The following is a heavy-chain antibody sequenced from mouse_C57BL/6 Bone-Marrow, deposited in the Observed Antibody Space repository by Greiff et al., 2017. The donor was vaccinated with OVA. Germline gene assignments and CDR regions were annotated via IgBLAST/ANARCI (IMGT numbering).Heavy chain of an antibody. D-gene: IGHD3-1*01. J-gene: IGHJ2*01. V-gene: IGHV1-64*01. CDR1: GYTFTSYW. CDR3: AREGVAQYYFDY. CDR2: IHPNSGST. Sequence: QVQLKQPGAELVKPGASVKLSCKASGYTFTSYWMHWVKQRPEQGLEWIGMIHPNSGSTKYNEKFKGKATLTVDKSSSTASMQLSSLTSEDSAVYYCAREGVAQYYFDYWGQGTTLTVSS.